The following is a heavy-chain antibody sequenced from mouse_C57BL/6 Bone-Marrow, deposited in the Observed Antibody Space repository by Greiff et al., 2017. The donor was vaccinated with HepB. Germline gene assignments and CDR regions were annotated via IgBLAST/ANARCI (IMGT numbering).Heavy chain of an antibody. CDR3: ARALYYGSSYGYFDV. Sequence: EVQLVESGAELVKPGASVKLSCTASGFNIKDYYMHWVKQRTEQGLEWIGRIDPEDGETKYAPKFQGKATITADTSSNTAYLQLSSLTSEDTAVYYGARALYYGSSYGYFDVWGTGTTVTVSS. D-gene: IGHD1-1*01. J-gene: IGHJ1*03. V-gene: IGHV14-2*01. CDR1: GFNIKDYY. CDR2: IDPEDGET.